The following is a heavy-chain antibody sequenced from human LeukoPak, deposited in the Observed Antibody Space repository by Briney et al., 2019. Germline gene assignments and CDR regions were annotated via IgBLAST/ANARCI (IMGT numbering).Heavy chain of an antibody. Sequence: SETLSLTCAVYGGSFSGYYWTWIRQPPGRGLEWIGEINHSGSTNYNPSLKSRVTISVDTSKSQFFLKLNSVTAADTAMYYCARGRDPYWGQGTLVTVSS. V-gene: IGHV4-34*01. D-gene: IGHD5-24*01. CDR1: GGSFSGYY. J-gene: IGHJ4*02. CDR3: ARGRDPY. CDR2: INHSGST.